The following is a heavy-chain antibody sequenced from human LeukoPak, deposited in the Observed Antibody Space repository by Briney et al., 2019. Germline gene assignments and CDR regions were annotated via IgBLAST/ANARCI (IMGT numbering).Heavy chain of an antibody. V-gene: IGHV3-66*01. J-gene: IGHJ4*02. CDR1: GFTVRNNY. D-gene: IGHD3-10*01. CDR2: IYSGGST. CDR3: ATGERMVRGDGVDY. Sequence: PGGSLRLSCAASGFTVRNNYMSWVRQAPGKGQEWVSVIYSGGSTYYADSVKGRFTISRDNSKNTLYLQMNSLRAEDTAVYFCATGERMVRGDGVDYWGQGTLVTVSS.